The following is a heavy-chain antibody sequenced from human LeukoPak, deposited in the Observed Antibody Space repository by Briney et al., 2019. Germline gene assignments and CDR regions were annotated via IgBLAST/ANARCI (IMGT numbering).Heavy chain of an antibody. CDR3: ARYRFRDSSDSIFDY. CDR1: GGSISSYY. CDR2: IYYSGST. Sequence: SETLSLTCTVSGGSISSYYWSWIRQPPGKGLEWIGYIYYSGSTNYNPSLKSRVTISVDTSKNQFSLKLSSVTAADTAVYYCARYRFRDSSDSIFDYWGQGTLVTVSS. J-gene: IGHJ4*02. D-gene: IGHD6-19*01. V-gene: IGHV4-59*08.